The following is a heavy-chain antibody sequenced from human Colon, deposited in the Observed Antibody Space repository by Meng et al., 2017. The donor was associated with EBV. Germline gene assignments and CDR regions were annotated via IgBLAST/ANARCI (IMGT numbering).Heavy chain of an antibody. CDR1: GFPFTDPF. D-gene: IGHD1-26*01. CDR2: IRNKANSYST. V-gene: IGHV3-72*01. CDR3: ARDSGTYEIDY. Sequence: VLRVGSGGGLVQPGGPLRLSCLASGFPFTDPFMDGVRQSPGKGLEWVGRIRNKANSYSTEYAASVKGRFTVSRDDSKNSLFLQMNSLKTEDTAVYYCARDSGTYEIDYWGQGTLVTVSS. J-gene: IGHJ4*02.